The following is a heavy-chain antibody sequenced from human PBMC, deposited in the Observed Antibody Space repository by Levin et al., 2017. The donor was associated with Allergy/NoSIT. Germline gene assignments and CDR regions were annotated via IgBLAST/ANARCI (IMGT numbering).Heavy chain of an antibody. V-gene: IGHV3-7*01. CDR2: INQDGSEK. CDR1: GFTFSNSW. D-gene: IGHD2/OR15-2a*01. Sequence: GGSLRLSCAASGFTFSNSWLDWIRQAPGKGLEWVANINQDGSEKYYVDSVKGRFTVSRDNAKNSVYLQMNNMRAEDTAVYYCARDLFSNWGQGTLVTVSS. CDR3: ARDLFSN. J-gene: IGHJ4*02.